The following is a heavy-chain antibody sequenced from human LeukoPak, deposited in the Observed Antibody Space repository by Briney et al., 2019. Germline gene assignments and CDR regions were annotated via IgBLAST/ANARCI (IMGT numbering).Heavy chain of an antibody. V-gene: IGHV1-8*01. J-gene: IGHJ4*02. Sequence: ASVKVSCKASGYTFTSYDINWVRQATGQGLEWMGRMNPNSGNTGYAQKFQGRVTMTRNTSISTAYMELSSLRSEDTAVYYCARISYYYDSSGYYFGYWGQGTLVTVSS. CDR2: MNPNSGNT. D-gene: IGHD3-22*01. CDR1: GYTFTSYD. CDR3: ARISYYYDSSGYYFGY.